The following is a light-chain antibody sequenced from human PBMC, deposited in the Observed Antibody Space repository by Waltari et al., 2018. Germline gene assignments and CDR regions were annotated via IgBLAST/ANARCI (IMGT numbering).Light chain of an antibody. CDR1: QSVLYSSNNKNY. V-gene: IGKV4-1*01. Sequence: DIVMTQTPDSLAVSLGEGATIICQASQSVLYSSNNKNYLAWYQQKPGQPPKLLIYWASTRESGVPDRFSGSGSGTDFTLTISSLQAEDVAVYYCQQYYSTPRTFGQGTKVEIK. J-gene: IGKJ1*01. CDR2: WAS. CDR3: QQYYSTPRT.